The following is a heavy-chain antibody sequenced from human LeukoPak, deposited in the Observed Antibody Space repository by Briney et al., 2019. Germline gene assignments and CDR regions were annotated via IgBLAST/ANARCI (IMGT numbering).Heavy chain of an antibody. Sequence: PSETLSLTCAVSGGSISSSNWWSWVRQPPGKGLEWIGEIYRSGSTNYNPSLKSRVTISVDKSKNQFSLKLSSVTAADTAVYYCARGVAAAGTDWFDPWGQGTLVTVSS. J-gene: IGHJ5*02. CDR3: ARGVAAAGTDWFDP. V-gene: IGHV4-4*02. CDR1: GGSISSSNW. CDR2: IYRSGST. D-gene: IGHD6-13*01.